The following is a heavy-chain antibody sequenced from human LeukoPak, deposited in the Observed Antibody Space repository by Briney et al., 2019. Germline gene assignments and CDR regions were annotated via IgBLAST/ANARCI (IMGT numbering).Heavy chain of an antibody. Sequence: SSETLSLTCTVSGGSIRSFYWSWIRRAPGRGLEWIGFISYSGYTSYSPSLKSRVAISVDTSRSQFSLRLSSMTAADTAIYYCARGRNDNGGMFFDSWAQGTLVTVSS. CDR3: ARGRNDNGGMFFDS. CDR1: GGSIRSFY. V-gene: IGHV4-59*01. J-gene: IGHJ4*02. CDR2: ISYSGYT. D-gene: IGHD4-23*01.